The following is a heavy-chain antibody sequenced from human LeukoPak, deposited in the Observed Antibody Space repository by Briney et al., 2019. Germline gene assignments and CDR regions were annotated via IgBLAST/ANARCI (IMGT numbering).Heavy chain of an antibody. V-gene: IGHV4-31*03. CDR1: GGSISSGGYY. J-gene: IGHJ4*02. CDR2: IYYSGST. CDR3: ARDGTYGSGSYSKGFDY. D-gene: IGHD3-10*01. Sequence: SETLSPTCTVSGGSISSGGYYWSWIRQHPGKGLEWIGYIYYSGSTYYNPSLKSRVTISVDTSKNQFSLKLSSVTAADTAVYYCARDGTYGSGSYSKGFDYWGQGTLVTVSS.